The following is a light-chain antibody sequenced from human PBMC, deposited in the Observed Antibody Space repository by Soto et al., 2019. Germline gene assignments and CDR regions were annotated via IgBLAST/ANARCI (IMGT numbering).Light chain of an antibody. CDR3: QQSYSTPAT. CDR2: AAS. CDR1: QSISSY. Sequence: DLKMTKSPSSLSTSVGVSVTITCXASQSISSYLNWYQQKPGKAPKLLIYAASSLQSGVPSRFSGSGSGTDFTLTISSLQPEDFATYYCQQSYSTPATFGQGTRLAI. J-gene: IGKJ5*01. V-gene: IGKV1-39*01.